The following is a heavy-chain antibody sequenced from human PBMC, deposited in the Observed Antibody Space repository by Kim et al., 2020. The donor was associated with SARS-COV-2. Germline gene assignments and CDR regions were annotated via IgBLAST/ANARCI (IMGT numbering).Heavy chain of an antibody. CDR2: ISSSGSTI. D-gene: IGHD2-21*02. Sequence: GGSLRLSCAASGFTFSDYYMSWIRQAPGKGLEWVSYISSSGSTIYYADSVKGRFTISRDNAKNSLYLQMNSLRAEDTAVYYCARASSYCGGDCYSAGLPFDYWGQGTLVTVSS. CDR3: ARASSYCGGDCYSAGLPFDY. V-gene: IGHV3-11*01. J-gene: IGHJ4*02. CDR1: GFTFSDYY.